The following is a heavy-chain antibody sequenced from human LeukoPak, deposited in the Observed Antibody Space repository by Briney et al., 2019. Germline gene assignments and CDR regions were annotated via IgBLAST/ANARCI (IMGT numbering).Heavy chain of an antibody. CDR2: ISYDGSNK. J-gene: IGHJ4*02. CDR1: GFTFSSYG. Sequence: GGSLRLSCAASGFTFSSYGMHWVRQAPGKGLEWVAVISYDGSNKYYADSVKGRFTISRDNSRKTLYLQMTGLRAEDTAVYYCARVLAPGQGHGPDSWGQGTLVIVSS. V-gene: IGHV3-30*03. CDR3: ARVLAPGQGHGPDS. D-gene: IGHD4-11*01.